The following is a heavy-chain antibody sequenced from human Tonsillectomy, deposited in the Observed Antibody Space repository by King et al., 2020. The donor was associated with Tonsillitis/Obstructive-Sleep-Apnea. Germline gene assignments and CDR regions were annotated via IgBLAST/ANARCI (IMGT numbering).Heavy chain of an antibody. D-gene: IGHD3-9*01. CDR3: ARMPDRGWNYDNLFDY. CDR2: IFSNDEK. V-gene: IGHV2-26*01. Sequence: TLKESGPVLVKPTETLTLTCTVSGFSLSNARMGVSWIRQPPRKALEWLAHIFSNDEKSYSTSLKSRLTISKDTSKSQVVLAMTTMDPVDTATYYCARMPDRGWNYDNLFDYWGQGTLVTVSS. CDR1: GFSLSNARMG. J-gene: IGHJ4*02.